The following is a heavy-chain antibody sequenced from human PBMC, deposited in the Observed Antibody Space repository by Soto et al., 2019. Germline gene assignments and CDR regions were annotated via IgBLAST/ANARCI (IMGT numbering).Heavy chain of an antibody. J-gene: IGHJ4*02. CDR2: VNPIVSMS. CDR3: ASSYGSGYRAFDY. Sequence: QVQLVQSGAEVKRPGSSVKVSCKASGDTFNFYSINWVRQAPGLGLEWMGRVNPIVSMSNYAQKFQGIVTMAADKSTITAYMELSRLTSEDTAIYYCASSYGSGYRAFDYWGQGALVTVSS. V-gene: IGHV1-69*02. CDR1: GDTFNFYS. D-gene: IGHD3-10*01.